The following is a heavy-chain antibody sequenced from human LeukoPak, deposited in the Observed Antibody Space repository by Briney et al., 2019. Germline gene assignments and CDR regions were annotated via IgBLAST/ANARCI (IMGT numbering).Heavy chain of an antibody. D-gene: IGHD2-2*01. CDR2: ISAYNGNT. CDR1: GYTFTSYG. V-gene: IGHV1-18*01. Sequence: GASVKVSCKASGYTFTSYGISWVRQAPGQGLEWMGWISAYNGNTNYAQKLQGRVTMTTDTSTSTAYMELRSLKSDDTAVYYCAGRTALPAATYYYYYMDVWGKGTTVTVSS. J-gene: IGHJ6*03. CDR3: AGRTALPAATYYYYYMDV.